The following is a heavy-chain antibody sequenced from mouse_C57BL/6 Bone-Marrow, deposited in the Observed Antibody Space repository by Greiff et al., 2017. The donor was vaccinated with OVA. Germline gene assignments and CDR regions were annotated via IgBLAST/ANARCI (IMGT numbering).Heavy chain of an antibody. V-gene: IGHV14-4*01. D-gene: IGHD1-1*02. CDR1: GFNIKDDY. CDR2: IDPENGDP. CDR3: TSCGNFDD. Sequence: EVQLQESGAELVRPGASVKLSCTASGFNIKDDYMHWVKQRPEQGLEWIGWIDPENGDPEYASKFQGKATITADTSSNTADLQLSSVTSEDTAVYYCTSCGNFDDWGQGTTLTVSS. J-gene: IGHJ2*01.